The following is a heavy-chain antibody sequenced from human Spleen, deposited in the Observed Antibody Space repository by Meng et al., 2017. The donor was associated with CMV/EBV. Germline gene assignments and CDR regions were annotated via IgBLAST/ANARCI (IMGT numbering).Heavy chain of an antibody. J-gene: IGHJ4*02. D-gene: IGHD3-3*01. CDR3: SKDSLYAISGVVTLGY. Sequence: GGSLRLSCVASGFTFTTYGMHWVRQAPGKGLEWVAFIGNDGSNRYYVDSVKGRFTISRDNSKNTLSLQMNSLTAEDTAVYYCSKDSLYAISGVVTLGYWGQGTLVTVSS. CDR2: IGNDGSNR. CDR1: GFTFTTYG. V-gene: IGHV3-30*02.